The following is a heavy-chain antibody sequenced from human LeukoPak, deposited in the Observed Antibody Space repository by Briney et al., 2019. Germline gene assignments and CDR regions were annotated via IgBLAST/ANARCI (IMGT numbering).Heavy chain of an antibody. Sequence: GGSLRLSYAASGFTFSSYGMHWVRQAPGKGLEWVAVIWYDGSNKYYADSVKGRFTISRDNSKNTLYLQMNSLRAEDTAVYYCARDRLEGVGATYYFDYWGQGTLVTVSS. V-gene: IGHV3-33*01. J-gene: IGHJ4*02. D-gene: IGHD1-26*01. CDR2: IWYDGSNK. CDR1: GFTFSSYG. CDR3: ARDRLEGVGATYYFDY.